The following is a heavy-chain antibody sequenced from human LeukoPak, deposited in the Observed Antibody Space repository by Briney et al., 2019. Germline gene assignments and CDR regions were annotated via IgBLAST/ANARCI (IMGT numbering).Heavy chain of an antibody. CDR2: IGGSRGST. CDR3: AKTMGAIDHDY. V-gene: IGHV3-23*01. J-gene: IGHJ4*02. D-gene: IGHD2-2*02. Sequence: GGSLRLSCAASGFTFSDFAMSWVRQAPGKGLEWVSTIGGSRGSTYYADSVKGRFTISRVNTKHTLYLQINSLRAEDTAVYYCAKTMGAIDHDYWGQGTLVTVSS. CDR1: GFTFSDFA.